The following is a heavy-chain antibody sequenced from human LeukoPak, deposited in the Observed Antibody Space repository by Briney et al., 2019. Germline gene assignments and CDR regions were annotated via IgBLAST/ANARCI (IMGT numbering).Heavy chain of an antibody. CDR1: GGSISSYY. J-gene: IGHJ5*02. Sequence: SETLSLTCTVSGGSISSYYWSWIRQPPGKGLEWIGYIYYSGSTNYNPSLKSRVTISVDTSKNQFSLKLSSVTAADTAVYYCARTPIAAAGTGGWFDPWGQGTLVTVSS. CDR3: ARTPIAAAGTGGWFDP. CDR2: IYYSGST. V-gene: IGHV4-59*01. D-gene: IGHD6-13*01.